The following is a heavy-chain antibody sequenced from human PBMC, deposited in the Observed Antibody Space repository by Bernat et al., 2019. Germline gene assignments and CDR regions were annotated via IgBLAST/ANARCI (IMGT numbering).Heavy chain of an antibody. J-gene: IGHJ6*02. V-gene: IGHV3-30*18. CDR2: ISYDGSNK. D-gene: IGHD6-19*01. Sequence: QVQLVESGGGVVQPGRSLRLSCAASGFTFSSYGMHWVRQAPGKGLEWVAVISYDGSNKYYADSVKGRFTISRDNSKNTLYLQMNILRAEDTAVYYCAKAPVAASYYCYGMDVWGQGTTVTVSS. CDR1: GFTFSSYG. CDR3: AKAPVAASYYCYGMDV.